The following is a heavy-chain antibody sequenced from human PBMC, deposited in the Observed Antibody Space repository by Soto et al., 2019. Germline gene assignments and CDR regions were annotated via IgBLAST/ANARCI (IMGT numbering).Heavy chain of an antibody. CDR1: GGTFSSYA. V-gene: IGHV1-69*01. D-gene: IGHD2-2*01. CDR3: ASLVVPAAMGPGGYYYYYGMDV. Sequence: QVQLVQSGAEVKKPGSSVKVSCKASGGTFSSYAISWVRQAPGQGLEWMGGIIPIFGTANYAQKFQGRVTITADESTSTAYMELSSLRSEDTAVYYCASLVVPAAMGPGGYYYYYGMDVWGQGTTVTVSS. J-gene: IGHJ6*02. CDR2: IIPIFGTA.